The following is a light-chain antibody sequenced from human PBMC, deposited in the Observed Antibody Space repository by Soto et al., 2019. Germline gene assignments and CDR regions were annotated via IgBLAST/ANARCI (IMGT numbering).Light chain of an antibody. CDR3: QQTYTAPRT. CDR1: QSISIW. V-gene: IGKV1-5*01. CDR2: DAS. J-gene: IGKJ1*01. Sequence: DIKMTQSPSTLSASVGDRVTITCRASQSISIWLAWYQQKPGKDPKLLVYDASSLESGVPSTFSGSGSGTDFTLTITSLQPEDFATYYCQQTYTAPRTFGQGTKLDIK.